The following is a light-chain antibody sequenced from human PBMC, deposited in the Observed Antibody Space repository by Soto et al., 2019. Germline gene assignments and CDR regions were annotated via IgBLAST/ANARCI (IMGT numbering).Light chain of an antibody. CDR2: KVS. CDR3: MQATQYRPYT. V-gene: IGKV2-24*01. CDR1: QSLVHSDGNTY. J-gene: IGKJ2*01. Sequence: DIVLTQTPLSSPVTLGQPASISCRSSQSLVHSDGNTYLSWFHQRPGQPPRLLIDKVSNRFSGVLDRFSGSGAGTDFTPKISRVEAEDVGIYFCMQATQYRPYTFGQGTKLEIK.